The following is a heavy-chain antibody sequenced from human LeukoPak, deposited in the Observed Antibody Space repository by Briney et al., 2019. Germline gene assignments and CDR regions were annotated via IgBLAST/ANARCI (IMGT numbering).Heavy chain of an antibody. D-gene: IGHD2-2*01. CDR3: ARLYAPGTIDY. CDR1: GGYISRRTYY. CDR2: IYYIGST. V-gene: IGHV4-39*01. J-gene: IGHJ4*02. Sequence: KASETLSHTHTLSGGYISRRTYYCGAVRQPPGEGLERIGSIYYIGSTTYNPSPKSRVTIPLEPSKNKSSLKRSSVPAAARPVYYCARLYAPGTIDYWGQGTLVTVSS.